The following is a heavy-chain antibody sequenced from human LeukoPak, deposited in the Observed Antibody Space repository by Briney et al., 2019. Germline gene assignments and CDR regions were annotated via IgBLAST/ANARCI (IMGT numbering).Heavy chain of an antibody. CDR1: GFTVSSNY. CDR3: AKDRPPYSGSQHFDF. J-gene: IGHJ4*02. D-gene: IGHD1-26*01. CDR2: VSYDASKY. Sequence: PGGSLRLSCAASGFTVSSNYMHWVRQAPGKGLEWVAVVSYDASKYYHADSVKGRFTISRDNSKNTLYLQMDSLKPDDTAVYYCAKDRPPYSGSQHFDFWGQGTLVTVSS. V-gene: IGHV3-30*18.